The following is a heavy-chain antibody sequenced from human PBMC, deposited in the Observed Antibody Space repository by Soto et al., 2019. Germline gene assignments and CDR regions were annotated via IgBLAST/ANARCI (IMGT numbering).Heavy chain of an antibody. J-gene: IGHJ6*02. CDR1: GYTFTGYY. D-gene: IGHD6-19*01. Sequence: QVQLVQSGAEVKKPGASVKVYCKASGYTFTGYYMHWVRQAPGQGLEWMGWINPNSGGTNYAQKFQGWVTMTRGTSISTAYMELSRLRSDDTAVYYCARDQAVAGPNYYSYGMDVWGQGTTVTASS. CDR3: ARDQAVAGPNYYSYGMDV. V-gene: IGHV1-2*04. CDR2: INPNSGGT.